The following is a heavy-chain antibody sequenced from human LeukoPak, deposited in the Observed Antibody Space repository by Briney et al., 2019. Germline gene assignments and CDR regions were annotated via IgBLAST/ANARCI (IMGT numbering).Heavy chain of an antibody. CDR3: ARGRYYYDSSGKDAFDI. V-gene: IGHV1-2*02. CDR2: INPNSGGT. D-gene: IGHD3-22*01. CDR1: GYTFTGYY. J-gene: IGHJ3*02. Sequence: ASVTVSCTASGYTFTGYYMHWVRQAPGQGLEWMGWINPNSGGTNYAQKFQGRVTMTRDTSISTAYMELSRLRSDDTAVYYCARGRYYYDSSGKDAFDIWGQGTMVTVSS.